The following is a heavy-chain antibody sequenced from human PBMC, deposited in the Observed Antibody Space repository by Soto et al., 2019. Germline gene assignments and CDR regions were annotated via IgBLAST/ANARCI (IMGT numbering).Heavy chain of an antibody. CDR3: AGSAITLFGVVSIPPHYYSEMDV. CDR2: IIPICGIG. CDR1: GGTFNRYA. D-gene: IGHD3-3*01. J-gene: IGHJ6*02. V-gene: IGHV1-69*01. Sequence: QVQLVQSGAEVKKPGSSVKVSCKASGGTFNRYAISWVRQAPGQGLEWMGGIIPICGIGNDAQRFQGRVTITADESTRTAYRELSSLRSEDTGVYYCAGSAITLFGVVSIPPHYYSEMDVWGQGTTVTVSS.